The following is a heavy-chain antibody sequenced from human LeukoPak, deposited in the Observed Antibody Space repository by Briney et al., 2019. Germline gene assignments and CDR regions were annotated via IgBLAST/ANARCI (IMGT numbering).Heavy chain of an antibody. CDR3: AREYGGNPGLFGY. CDR2: ITPYNGNT. Sequence: GASVKVSCKASGYTFIGYSISWVRQAPGHGLEWMGWITPYNGNTNYVQNFQGRVTMTTDTPTSTAYMELRSLRSDDTAVYYCAREYGGNPGLFGYWGQGTLVTVSS. CDR1: GYTFIGYS. D-gene: IGHD4-23*01. J-gene: IGHJ4*02. V-gene: IGHV1-18*01.